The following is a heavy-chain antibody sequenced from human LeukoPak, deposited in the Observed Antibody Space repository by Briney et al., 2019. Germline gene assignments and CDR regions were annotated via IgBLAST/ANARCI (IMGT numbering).Heavy chain of an antibody. V-gene: IGHV3-66*04. CDR3: ARHDWFDP. J-gene: IGHJ5*02. CDR2: IYSGGST. Sequence: GGSLRLSCTASGFTFGDYAMSWFRQAPGKGLEWVSVIYSGGSTYYADSVKGRFTISRDNSKNTLYLQMNSLRAEDTAVYYCARHDWFDPWGQGTLVTVSS. CDR1: GFTFGDYA.